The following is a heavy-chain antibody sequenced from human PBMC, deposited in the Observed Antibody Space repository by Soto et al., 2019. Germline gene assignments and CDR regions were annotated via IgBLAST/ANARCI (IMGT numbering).Heavy chain of an antibody. D-gene: IGHD3-10*02. J-gene: IGHJ4*02. Sequence: QVQLQQWGAGLLKPSETLSLTCTVYDGSSSGYYWSWVRQPPGKGLEWIGEINPSGSTNYNPSLKSRFTISVDTSNNQFSLNVNSVTAADTAVYYCARGRITMLHWGQGTLVTVSS. CDR1: DGSSSGYY. V-gene: IGHV4-34*01. CDR2: INPSGST. CDR3: ARGRITMLH.